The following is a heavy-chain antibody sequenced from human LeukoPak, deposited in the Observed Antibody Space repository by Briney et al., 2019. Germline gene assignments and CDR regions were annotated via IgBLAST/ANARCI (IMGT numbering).Heavy chain of an antibody. J-gene: IGHJ4*02. CDR3: ACRPQDIKYYGVFDF. V-gene: IGHV3-7*01. CDR2: IKQDGSEV. D-gene: IGHD3-3*01. CDR1: GLTFSGYW. Sequence: GGSLRLSCAASGLTFSGYWMTWVRQAPGKGLEWVANIKQDGSEVYYVDSVKGRFTISRDNAGNSLYLQMSSLRAEDTAVYYCACRPQDIKYYGVFDFWGPGTLVTVSS.